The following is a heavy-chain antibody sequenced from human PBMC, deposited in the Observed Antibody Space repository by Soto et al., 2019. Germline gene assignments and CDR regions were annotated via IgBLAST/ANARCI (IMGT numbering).Heavy chain of an antibody. CDR2: LIPIFETS. Sequence: HVQLVQSGPEVKKPGSSLRVSCKASGGTFSSHVVSWVRQAPGQGLEWMGGLIPIFETSNYAQKFQGRVSITADESTNTAYMELRSLTFEDTAIYYCARPRKWNNSDCYSANDAFNIWGPGTMVTVSS. D-gene: IGHD2-21*02. CDR1: GGTFSSHV. J-gene: IGHJ3*02. V-gene: IGHV1-69*01. CDR3: ARPRKWNNSDCYSANDAFNI.